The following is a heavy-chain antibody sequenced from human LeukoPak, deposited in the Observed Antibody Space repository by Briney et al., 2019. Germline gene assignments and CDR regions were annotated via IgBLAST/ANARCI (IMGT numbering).Heavy chain of an antibody. CDR3: ARGRITMVRGVIPFWDY. Sequence: ETGGFLRLSCAASGFTSSSYAMSWVRQAPGKGLEWVSYISSSSSTIYYADSVKGRFTISRDNAKNSLYLQMNSLRAEDTAVYYCARGRITMVRGVIPFWDYWGQGTLVTVSS. CDR1: GFTSSSYA. D-gene: IGHD3-10*01. V-gene: IGHV3-48*04. J-gene: IGHJ4*02. CDR2: ISSSSSTI.